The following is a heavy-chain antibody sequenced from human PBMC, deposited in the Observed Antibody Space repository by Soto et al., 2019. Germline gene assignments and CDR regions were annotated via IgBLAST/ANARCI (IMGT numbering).Heavy chain of an antibody. D-gene: IGHD1-1*01. Sequence: EVQLVESGGGLVQPGGSLRLSCAASGFTVSNNYMRWVRQAPGKGLEWVSLIYSGGATYYADSVKGRFTISRDNSKNTLYLQMNSLSAEDTAVYYCVRDGTYNWVGGQGILVTVSS. V-gene: IGHV3-66*01. CDR1: GFTVSNNY. CDR2: IYSGGAT. CDR3: VRDGTYNWV. J-gene: IGHJ4*02.